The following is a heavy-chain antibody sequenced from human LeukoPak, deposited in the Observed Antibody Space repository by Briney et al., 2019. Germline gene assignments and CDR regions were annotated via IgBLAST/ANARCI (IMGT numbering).Heavy chain of an antibody. D-gene: IGHD3-22*01. CDR3: TRLLDNDSSGDPDTFDM. CDR2: IYYSGRT. CDR1: GGSITSHY. J-gene: IGHJ3*02. Sequence: SETLSLTCTVSGGSITSHYWSWIRQAPGKGLEWIGLIYYSGRTKYNTSLQSRVTISLDTSEKRFSLKVTSVTAADTAVYYCTRLLDNDSSGDPDTFDMWGQGTVVTVSS. V-gene: IGHV4-59*08.